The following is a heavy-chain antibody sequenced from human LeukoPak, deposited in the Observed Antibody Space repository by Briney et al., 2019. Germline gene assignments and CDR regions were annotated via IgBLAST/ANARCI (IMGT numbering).Heavy chain of an antibody. V-gene: IGHV3-23*01. CDR1: GFTFSSYA. CDR3: AKEEVPDYYDSSGSTRWFDP. Sequence: GGSLRLSCAASGFTFSSYAMSWVRQAPGKGLEWVSAISGSGGSTYYADSVKGRFTISRDNSKNTLYLQMNSLRGEDTAVYYCAKEEVPDYYDSSGSTRWFDPWGQGTLVTVSS. D-gene: IGHD3-22*01. J-gene: IGHJ5*02. CDR2: ISGSGGST.